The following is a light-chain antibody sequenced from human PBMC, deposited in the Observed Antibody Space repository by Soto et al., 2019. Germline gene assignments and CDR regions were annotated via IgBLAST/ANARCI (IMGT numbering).Light chain of an antibody. CDR1: QSVNKY. J-gene: IGKJ1*01. CDR3: QQRFNWPWT. Sequence: DILMTQSPSTLSVSTGERATLSCRASQSVNKYLAWFQQKLGQPPRLLIYDTSNRATGIPPRFSGSGSGTDFTLIISSLEPEDFAVYYCQQRFNWPWTFGQGTKVDVK. CDR2: DTS. V-gene: IGKV3-11*01.